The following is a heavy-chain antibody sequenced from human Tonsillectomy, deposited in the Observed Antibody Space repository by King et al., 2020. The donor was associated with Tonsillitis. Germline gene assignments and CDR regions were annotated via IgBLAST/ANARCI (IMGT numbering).Heavy chain of an antibody. D-gene: IGHD4-17*01. V-gene: IGHV1-18*01. CDR1: GYTFISYG. Sequence: QLVQSGAEVKKPGASVKVSCKASGYTFISYGISWVRQAPGQGLEWMGWISAYNGDTNYPQKFQGRVIMTKDTSTSTAYMELRSLRSDDTAVYYCAREDGDQIYDYWGQGTLVTVSS. CDR3: AREDGDQIYDY. CDR2: ISAYNGDT. J-gene: IGHJ4*02.